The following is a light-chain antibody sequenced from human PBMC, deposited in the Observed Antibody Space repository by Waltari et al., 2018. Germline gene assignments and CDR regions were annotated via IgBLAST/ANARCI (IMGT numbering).Light chain of an antibody. V-gene: IGLV2-8*01. CDR3: SSYVSGNKGV. CDR1: SSDVGASDR. CDR2: EVT. Sequence: QSALTQPPSASVSPGPSVTTSSTGTSSDVGASDRVSWYQRPPGKAPKLVIYEVTKRPSGVPDRFSGSKSGNTASLTVSGLQAEDEADYYCSSYVSGNKGVFGTGTQVTVL. J-gene: IGLJ1*01.